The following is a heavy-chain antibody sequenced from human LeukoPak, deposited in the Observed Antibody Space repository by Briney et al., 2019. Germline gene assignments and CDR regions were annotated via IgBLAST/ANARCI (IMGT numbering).Heavy chain of an antibody. D-gene: IGHD3-10*01. J-gene: IGHJ4*02. Sequence: ASVKVSCKASGGTFSSYAISWVRQAPGQGLEWMGGIIPIFGTANYAQKFQGRVTITADESTSTAYMELSSLRSEDTAVYYCASYGSGVQASFDNWGQGTLVIFSS. CDR1: GGTFSSYA. CDR3: ASYGSGVQASFDN. V-gene: IGHV1-69*13. CDR2: IIPIFGTA.